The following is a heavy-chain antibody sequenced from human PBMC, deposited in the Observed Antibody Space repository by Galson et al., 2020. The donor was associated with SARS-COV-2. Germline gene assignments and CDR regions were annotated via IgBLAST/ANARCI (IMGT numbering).Heavy chain of an antibody. CDR1: GFTFSDCA. CDR2: IWYDGRNK. CDR3: AREGGSGIVAAPVDY. J-gene: IGHJ4*02. Sequence: PGGSLRLSCAVSGFTFSDCAMHWVRQAPGKGLEWLAVIWYDGRNKYYADSVKCRFTISRDTSKNTLYLQMNSLRAEDTAVYYCAREGGSGIVAAPVDYWGQGTLVTVSS. V-gene: IGHV3-33*01. D-gene: IGHD6-6*01.